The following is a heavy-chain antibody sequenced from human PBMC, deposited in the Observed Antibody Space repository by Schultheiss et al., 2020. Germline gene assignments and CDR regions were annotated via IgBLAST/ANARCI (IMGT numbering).Heavy chain of an antibody. CDR2: IGTAGDT. CDR3: ARAVFGVYYYGMDV. CDR1: GFTFSSYG. J-gene: IGHJ6*02. D-gene: IGHD3-3*01. V-gene: IGHV3-13*04. Sequence: GGSLRLSCAASGFTFSSYGMHWVRQATGKGLEWVSAIGTAGDTYYPGSVKGRFTISRENAKNSLYLQMNSLRAGDTAVYYCARAVFGVYYYGMDVWGQGTTVTVSS.